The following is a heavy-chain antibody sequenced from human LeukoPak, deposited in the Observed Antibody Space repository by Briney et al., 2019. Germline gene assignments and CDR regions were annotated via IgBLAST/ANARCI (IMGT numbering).Heavy chain of an antibody. V-gene: IGHV4-59*01. Sequence: SETLSLTCTVSGDSISSYYWSWSRQPPGKGLEWIGYVYYSGGTNYNPSLKSRVTISVDTSKNQFYLKLSSVTAADTAVYYCARAKSCSGGSCSPGYWFDPWGQGTLVTVSS. CDR1: GDSISSYY. CDR2: VYYSGGT. CDR3: ARAKSCSGGSCSPGYWFDP. D-gene: IGHD2-15*01. J-gene: IGHJ5*02.